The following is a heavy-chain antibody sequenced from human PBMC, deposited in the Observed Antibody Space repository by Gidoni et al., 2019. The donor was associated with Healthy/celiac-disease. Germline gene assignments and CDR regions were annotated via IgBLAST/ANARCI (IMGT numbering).Heavy chain of an antibody. Sequence: EVQLVESGGGLVQPVGSLRLSCAASGFTFSSYSMNWVSQAPGKGLEWVSYISSSSSTIYYADSVKGRFTISRDNAKNSLYLKMNSLRDEDTAVYYCARAYSGDAFDIWGQGTMVTVSS. D-gene: IGHD2-21*01. CDR3: ARAYSGDAFDI. CDR2: ISSSSSTI. V-gene: IGHV3-48*02. CDR1: GFTFSSYS. J-gene: IGHJ3*02.